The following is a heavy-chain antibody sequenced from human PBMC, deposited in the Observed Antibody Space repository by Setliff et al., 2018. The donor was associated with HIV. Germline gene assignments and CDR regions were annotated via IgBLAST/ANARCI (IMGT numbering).Heavy chain of an antibody. D-gene: IGHD3-10*01. Sequence: PSETLSLTCTVSGGSISSSSYYWGWIRQHPGKGLEWIGYIYYSGSTYYNPSLKSRVTMSVDTSKNQFSLKLSSVTAADTAVYYCARARGLLPYYYLDVWGKGTTVTVSS. CDR1: GGSISSSSYY. J-gene: IGHJ6*03. CDR2: IYYSGST. V-gene: IGHV4-31*03. CDR3: ARARGLLPYYYLDV.